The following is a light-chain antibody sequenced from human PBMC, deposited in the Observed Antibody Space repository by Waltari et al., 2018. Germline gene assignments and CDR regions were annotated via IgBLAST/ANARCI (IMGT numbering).Light chain of an antibody. Sequence: QSALTQPPSASGSPGPSLTISCSGSSRDVGSYIHVSWYQQHPGKAPRLIIYEVNKRPSGVPDRFSGSKSGNPASLTVSGLQSEDAAVYFCSSYTGIRSVIFGGGTHLSVL. CDR1: SRDVGSYIH. CDR3: SSYTGIRSVI. CDR2: EVN. V-gene: IGLV2-8*01. J-gene: IGLJ2*01.